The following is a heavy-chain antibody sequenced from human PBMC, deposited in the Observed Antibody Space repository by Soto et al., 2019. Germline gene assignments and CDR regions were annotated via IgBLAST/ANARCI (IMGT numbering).Heavy chain of an antibody. CDR3: ARDASPGYCTNGVCHAYYYGMDV. CDR2: ISSSSSYI. V-gene: IGHV3-21*01. J-gene: IGHJ6*02. CDR1: GFTFSSYS. Sequence: PGGSLRLSCAASGFTFSSYSMNWVRQAPGKGLEWVSSISSSSSYIYYADSVKGRFTISRDNAKNPLYLQMNSLRAEDTAVYYCARDASPGYCTNGVCHAYYYGMDVWGQGTTVTVSS. D-gene: IGHD2-8*01.